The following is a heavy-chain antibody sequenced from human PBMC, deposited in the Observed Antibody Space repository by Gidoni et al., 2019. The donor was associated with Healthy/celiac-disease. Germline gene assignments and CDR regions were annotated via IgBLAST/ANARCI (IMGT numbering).Heavy chain of an antibody. CDR2: IVVGSGNT. Sequence: QMQLVQSGPEVKKPGTSVKVSCKASGFTFTSSAVQWVRQARGQRLEWIGWIVVGSGNTNYAQKFQERVTITRDMSTSTAYMELSSLRSEDTAVYYCAADLDRDYGDYWGQGTLVTVSS. D-gene: IGHD4-17*01. J-gene: IGHJ4*02. CDR1: GFTFTSSA. V-gene: IGHV1-58*01. CDR3: AADLDRDYGDY.